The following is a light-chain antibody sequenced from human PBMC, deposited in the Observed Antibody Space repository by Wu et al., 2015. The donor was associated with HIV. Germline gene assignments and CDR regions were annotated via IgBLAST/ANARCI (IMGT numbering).Light chain of an antibody. CDR1: QSVSSN. J-gene: IGKJ5*01. Sequence: EIVMTQSPATLSVSPGERATLSCRASQSVSSNLAWYQQKPGQAPRIVIYGASTRATGIAARFSGSGSGTQFTLTISSMQSEDYATYYCQQYNDWVTFGQGTRLEIK. CDR3: QQYNDWVT. CDR2: GAS. V-gene: IGKV3D-15*01.